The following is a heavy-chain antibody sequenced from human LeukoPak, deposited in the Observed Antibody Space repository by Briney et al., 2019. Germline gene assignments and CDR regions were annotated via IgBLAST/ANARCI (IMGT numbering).Heavy chain of an antibody. V-gene: IGHV3-30*04. CDR1: GFTFSSYA. J-gene: IGHJ4*02. CDR3: ADSKDTAMVYFDY. D-gene: IGHD5-18*01. Sequence: PGRSLRLSCAASGFTFSSYAMHWVRQAPGKGLEWVAVISYDGSNKYYADSVKGRFTISRDNSKNTLYLQMNSLRAEDTAVYYCADSKDTAMVYFDYWGQGTLVTVSS. CDR2: ISYDGSNK.